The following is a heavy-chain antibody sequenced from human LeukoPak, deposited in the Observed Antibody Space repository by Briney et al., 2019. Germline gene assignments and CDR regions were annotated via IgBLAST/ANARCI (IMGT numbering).Heavy chain of an antibody. D-gene: IGHD6-19*01. CDR3: ARAPSAYSSGWFHFDY. Sequence: AASVKVSCKASGYTFTGYYMHWVRQAPGQGLEWMGWINPNSGGTNYAQKFQGRVTMTRDTSISTAYMELSRLRSDDTAVYYCARAPSAYSSGWFHFDYWGQGTLVTVSS. CDR1: GYTFTGYY. J-gene: IGHJ4*02. CDR2: INPNSGGT. V-gene: IGHV1-2*02.